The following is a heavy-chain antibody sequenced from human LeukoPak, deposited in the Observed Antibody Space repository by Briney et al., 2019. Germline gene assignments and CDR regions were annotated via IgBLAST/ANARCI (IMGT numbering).Heavy chain of an antibody. V-gene: IGHV4-31*03. D-gene: IGHD3-10*01. CDR2: IYYSGST. Sequence: SETLSLTCTVSGGSISSGGYYWSWVRQHPGKGLEWMGYIYYSGSTYYNPSFKSRVTISVDTSKNQFSLKLSSVTAADTAVYYCARAHRLGKIRGSYYGMDVWGQGTTVTVSS. CDR3: ARAHRLGKIRGSYYGMDV. CDR1: GGSISSGGYY. J-gene: IGHJ6*02.